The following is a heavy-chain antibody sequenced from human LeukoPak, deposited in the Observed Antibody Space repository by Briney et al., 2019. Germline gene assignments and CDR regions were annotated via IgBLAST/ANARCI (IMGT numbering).Heavy chain of an antibody. CDR2: ISWNSHNI. Sequence: PGRSLRLSCAASGFTFYDYAIHWVRQAPGKGLEWVSGISWNSHNIGYADSVKGRFTISRDNAKNSLYLQMNSLRAEDTALYYCAKDLGGWYRFFDYWGQGTLVTVSS. J-gene: IGHJ4*02. CDR1: GFTFYDYA. V-gene: IGHV3-9*01. CDR3: AKDLGGWYRFFDY. D-gene: IGHD6-19*01.